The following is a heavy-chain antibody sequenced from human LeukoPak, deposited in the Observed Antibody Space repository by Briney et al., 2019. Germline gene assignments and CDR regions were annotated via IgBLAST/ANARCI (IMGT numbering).Heavy chain of an antibody. V-gene: IGHV3-21*01. CDR1: GFTFSSYG. CDR3: ARGPPMTTIDYFDY. CDR2: ISSSSSYI. J-gene: IGHJ4*02. Sequence: GGSLRLSCAASGFTFSSYGMHWVRQAPGKGLEWVSSISSSSSYIYYADSVKGRFTISRDNAKNSLYLQMNSLRAEDTAVYYCARGPPMTTIDYFDYWGQGTLVTVSS. D-gene: IGHD5-24*01.